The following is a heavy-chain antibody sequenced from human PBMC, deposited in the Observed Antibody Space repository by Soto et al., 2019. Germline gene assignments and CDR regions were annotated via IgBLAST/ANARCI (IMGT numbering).Heavy chain of an antibody. CDR2: MWYDESRT. V-gene: IGHV3-30*19. D-gene: IGHD3-10*01. Sequence: GGSLRLSCAASGFTFSNYGMHWVRQAPDRGLEWVAAMWYDESRTFYAESVKGRFTISRDNSKNTLCLQMNSLRAEDTAVYYCARDLGFGELLYGWFDPWGQGTLVTVSS. CDR3: ARDLGFGELLYGWFDP. CDR1: GFTFSNYG. J-gene: IGHJ5*02.